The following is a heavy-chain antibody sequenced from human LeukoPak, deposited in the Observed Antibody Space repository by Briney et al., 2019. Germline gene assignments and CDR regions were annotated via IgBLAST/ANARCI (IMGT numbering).Heavy chain of an antibody. D-gene: IGHD6-13*01. CDR2: ISYDGSNK. J-gene: IGHJ4*02. V-gene: IGHV3-30*18. CDR1: GFTFSSYG. CDR3: AKGGSSSWRLAYSDY. Sequence: GGSLRLSCAASGFTFSSYGMHWVRQAPGKGLEWVAVISYDGSNKYYADSVKGRFTISRDNSKNTLYLQMNSLRAEDTAVYYCAKGGSSSWRLAYSDYWGQGTLVTVSS.